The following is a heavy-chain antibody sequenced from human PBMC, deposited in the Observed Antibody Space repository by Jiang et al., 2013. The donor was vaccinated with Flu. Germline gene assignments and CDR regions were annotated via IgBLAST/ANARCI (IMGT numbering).Heavy chain of an antibody. J-gene: IGHJ6*02. V-gene: IGHV4-4*02. CDR2: IFHTERS. Sequence: GSGLVKPSGTLSLTCTVSGASVSSTYWWSWVRQSPGKGLEWIGDIFHTERSTYNPSLNSRVAMSVDRSRNQFSLKLRSVTAADAAIYFCARGREAHDGSGSSDHYYYFMDVWGQGTTVTVSS. CDR3: ARGREAHDGSGSSDHYYYFMDV. CDR1: GASVSSTYW. D-gene: IGHD3-10*01.